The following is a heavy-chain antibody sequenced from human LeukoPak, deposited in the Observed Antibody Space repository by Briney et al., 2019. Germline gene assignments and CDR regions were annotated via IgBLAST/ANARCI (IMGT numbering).Heavy chain of an antibody. Sequence: SETLSLTCAVYGGSFSGYYWSWIRQPPGKGLEWIGGINHSGSTNYNPSLKSRVTISVDTSKNQFSLKLSSVTAADTAVYYCARGQNYDFWSGHYGMDVWGQGTTVTVSS. CDR3: ARGQNYDFWSGHYGMDV. D-gene: IGHD3-3*01. CDR1: GGSFSGYY. CDR2: INHSGST. J-gene: IGHJ6*02. V-gene: IGHV4-34*01.